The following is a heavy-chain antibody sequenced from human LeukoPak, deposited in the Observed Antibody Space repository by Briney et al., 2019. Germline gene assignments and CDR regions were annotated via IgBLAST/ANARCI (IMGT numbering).Heavy chain of an antibody. V-gene: IGHV1-69*13. D-gene: IGHD2-2*01. Sequence: SVKVSCKASGGTFSSYAIGWVRQAPGQGLEWMGGIIPIFGTANYAQKLQGRVTITADESTSTAYMELSSLRSEDTAVYYCARDPENCSSTSCYVHFQHWGQGTLVTVSS. J-gene: IGHJ1*01. CDR2: IIPIFGTA. CDR3: ARDPENCSSTSCYVHFQH. CDR1: GGTFSSYA.